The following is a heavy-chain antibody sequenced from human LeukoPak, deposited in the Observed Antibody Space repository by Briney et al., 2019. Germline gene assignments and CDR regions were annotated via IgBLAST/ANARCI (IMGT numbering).Heavy chain of an antibody. CDR2: IKEDGSEN. D-gene: IGHD1-1*01. CDR1: GFTFSRYW. V-gene: IGHV3-7*01. J-gene: IGHJ4*02. Sequence: GGSLRLSCAASGFTFSRYWMTWVRQAPGKGLEWVANIKEDGSENSYVESVKGRFTISRDNAKNSLYLQLNSLRAEDTAVYFCARQRYSDYWGQGTLVTASS. CDR3: ARQRYSDY.